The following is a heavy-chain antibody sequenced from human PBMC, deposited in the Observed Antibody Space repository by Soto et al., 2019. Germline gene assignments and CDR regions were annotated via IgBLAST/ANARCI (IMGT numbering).Heavy chain of an antibody. D-gene: IGHD4-17*01. Sequence: QVQLVESGGGVVQPGRSLRLSCAASGLTFSSYGMHWVRQAPGKGLEWVAVISYDGSNKYYADSVKGRFTISRDNSKNTLYLQINSLRAEDTAVYYCAKDSYGGNSEVDYWGQGTLVTVSS. CDR1: GLTFSSYG. CDR3: AKDSYGGNSEVDY. CDR2: ISYDGSNK. V-gene: IGHV3-30*18. J-gene: IGHJ4*02.